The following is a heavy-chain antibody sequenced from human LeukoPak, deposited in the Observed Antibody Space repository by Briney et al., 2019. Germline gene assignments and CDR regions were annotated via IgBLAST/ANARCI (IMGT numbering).Heavy chain of an antibody. J-gene: IGHJ4*02. Sequence: GGSLRLSCAASGFTFISYGVHGVRQAPGRGLEWVAFIRYDGSNKYYADSVKGRFTISRDNSKNTLYLQMNSLGAEDTAVYYCAKDNESWLQFIGGQVIDYWGQGTLVTVSS. CDR3: AKDNESWLQFIGGQVIDY. V-gene: IGHV3-30*02. CDR2: IRYDGSNK. D-gene: IGHD5-24*01. CDR1: GFTFISYG.